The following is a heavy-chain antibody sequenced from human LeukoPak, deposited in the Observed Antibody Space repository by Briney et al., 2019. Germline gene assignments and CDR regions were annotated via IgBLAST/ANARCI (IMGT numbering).Heavy chain of an antibody. D-gene: IGHD2-15*01. CDR2: IYYSGST. CDR3: ARDVRGYCSGGSCYHYYYYYYMDV. Sequence: SQALSLTCTVSGGSISSGDYYWSWIRQPPGKGLEWIGYIYYSGSTYYKPSLKSRVTISVDTSKNQFSLKLSSVTAADTAVYYCARDVRGYCSGGSCYHYYYYYYMDVWGKGTTVTVSS. V-gene: IGHV4-30-4*08. J-gene: IGHJ6*03. CDR1: GGSISSGDYY.